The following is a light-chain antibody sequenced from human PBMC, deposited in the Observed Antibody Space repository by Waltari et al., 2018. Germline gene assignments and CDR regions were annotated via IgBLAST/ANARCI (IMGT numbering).Light chain of an antibody. CDR3: CSYAGSRTYV. CDR1: SSDVGRYNF. Sequence: QSALTQPASVSGSPGQSITISCTGTSSDVGRYNFVFWYQHHPGKAPKLMIFDGSRRPSGISNRFSGSKSGNTASLTISGLQAEDEADYYCCSYAGSRTYVFGAGTKVTVL. CDR2: DGS. V-gene: IGLV2-23*01. J-gene: IGLJ1*01.